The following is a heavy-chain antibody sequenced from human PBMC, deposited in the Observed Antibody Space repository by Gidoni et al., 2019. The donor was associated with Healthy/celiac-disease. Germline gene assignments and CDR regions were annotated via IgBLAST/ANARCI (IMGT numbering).Heavy chain of an antibody. CDR3: ARGTPWIQLLDPPVNYGMDV. Sequence: QLQQWGSGLLKPSETLSLTCAVYGGSFSGYYWSWIRQPPGKGLEWIGEINHSGSTNYNPSLKSRVTISVDTSKNQSSLKLSSVTAADTAVYYCARGTPWIQLLDPPVNYGMDVWGQGTTVTVSS. CDR2: INHSGST. J-gene: IGHJ6*02. D-gene: IGHD5-18*01. CDR1: GGSFSGYY. V-gene: IGHV4-34*01.